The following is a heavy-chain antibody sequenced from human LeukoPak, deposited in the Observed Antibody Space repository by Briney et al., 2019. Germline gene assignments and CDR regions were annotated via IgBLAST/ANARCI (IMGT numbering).Heavy chain of an antibody. J-gene: IGHJ4*02. CDR1: GGSISSGSYY. Sequence: PSETLSLTCTVSGGSISSGSYYWSWIRQPAGKGLEWIGRIYTSGSTNYNPSLKSRVTISVDTSKNQFSLKLSSVTAADTAVYYCASSEEPDDYGDYSDYWGQGTLVTVSS. D-gene: IGHD4-17*01. V-gene: IGHV4-61*02. CDR3: ASSEEPDDYGDYSDY. CDR2: IYTSGST.